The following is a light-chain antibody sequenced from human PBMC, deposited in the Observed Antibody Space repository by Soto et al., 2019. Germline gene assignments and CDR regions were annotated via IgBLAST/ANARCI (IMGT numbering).Light chain of an antibody. J-gene: IGKJ3*01. CDR2: SAS. V-gene: IGKV3-20*01. CDR1: RTVDGNY. Sequence: EVVLTQSPATLSLSPGERATLSCRASRTVDGNYLAWYHQKPGQAPRLLIHSASTRAPGIPDRFSASGAGTDFTLTISRLEPEDSAVYYCQQYSASPRTFGPGTKVDSK. CDR3: QQYSASPRT.